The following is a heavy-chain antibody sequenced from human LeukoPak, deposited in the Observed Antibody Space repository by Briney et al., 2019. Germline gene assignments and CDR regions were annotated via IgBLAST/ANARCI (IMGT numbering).Heavy chain of an antibody. D-gene: IGHD2-15*01. CDR3: TTVGGVGCSGGICYRAYYYYMDV. Sequence: PGGSLRLSCAASGFTFYNAWMSWVRQAPGKGLEWVGRIKSKTDGGTTDYAAPVKGRFTISRDDSKNTLYLQMNSLKTEDTAVYYCTTVGGVGCSGGICYRAYYYYMDVWGKGTTVTVSS. CDR1: GFTFYNAW. V-gene: IGHV3-15*01. CDR2: IKSKTDGGTT. J-gene: IGHJ6*03.